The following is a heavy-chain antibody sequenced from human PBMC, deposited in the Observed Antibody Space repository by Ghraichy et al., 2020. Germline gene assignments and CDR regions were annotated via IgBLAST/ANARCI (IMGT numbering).Heavy chain of an antibody. CDR1: GFTFSSYS. CDR3: ARDLDFWSGYYYYYYMDV. Sequence: GGSLRLSCAASGFTFSSYSMNWVRQAPGKGLEWVSYISSSSSTIYYADSVKGRFTISRDNAKNSLYLQMNSLRDEDTAVYYCARDLDFWSGYYYYYYMDVWGKGTTVTVSS. V-gene: IGHV3-48*02. J-gene: IGHJ6*03. CDR2: ISSSSSTI. D-gene: IGHD3-3*01.